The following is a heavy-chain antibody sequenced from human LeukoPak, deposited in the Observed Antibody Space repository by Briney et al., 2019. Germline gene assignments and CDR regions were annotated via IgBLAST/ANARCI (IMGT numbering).Heavy chain of an antibody. CDR2: ISYDGSNK. Sequence: GGSLRLSCEVSGFIFSNYGMHWVRQAPGKGLEWVAVISYDGSNKYYADSVKGRFTISRDNSKNTLYLQMNSLRAEDTAVYYCAREGHNGSGSYDYYGMDVWGQGTTVTVSS. J-gene: IGHJ6*02. V-gene: IGHV3-30*19. D-gene: IGHD3-10*01. CDR3: AREGHNGSGSYDYYGMDV. CDR1: GFIFSNYG.